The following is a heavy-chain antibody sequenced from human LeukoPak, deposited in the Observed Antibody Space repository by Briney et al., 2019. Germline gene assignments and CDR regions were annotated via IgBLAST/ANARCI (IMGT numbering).Heavy chain of an antibody. V-gene: IGHV1-69*05. CDR3: ARESSRSSGDYLYYFDY. CDR1: GGTFSSYA. D-gene: IGHD4-17*01. CDR2: IIPIFGTA. J-gene: IGHJ4*02. Sequence: ASVKVSCKASGGTFSSYAISWVRQAPGQGLEWMGGIIPIFGTANYAQKFQGRVTITTDESTSTAYMELSSLRSEDTAVYYCARESSRSSGDYLYYFDYWGQGTLVNVSS.